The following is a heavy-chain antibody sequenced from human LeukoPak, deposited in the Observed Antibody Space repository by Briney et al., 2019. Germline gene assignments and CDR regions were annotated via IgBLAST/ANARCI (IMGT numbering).Heavy chain of an antibody. V-gene: IGHV3-20*04. CDR3: ARGVSWLRTVVVTANPFDY. CDR2: ISRNGGST. Sequence: PGGSLRLSCAASGFTFDDYGMTWVRQVPGKGLEWVSGISRNGGSTGYADSVKGRFTISRDNAKNSLSLQMNSLRVEDTAFYYCARGVSWLRTVVVTANPFDYWGQGTLVTVSS. D-gene: IGHD2-21*02. J-gene: IGHJ4*02. CDR1: GFTFDDYG.